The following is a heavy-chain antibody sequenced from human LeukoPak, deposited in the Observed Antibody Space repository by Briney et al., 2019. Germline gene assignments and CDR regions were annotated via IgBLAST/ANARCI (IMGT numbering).Heavy chain of an antibody. Sequence: GGSLRLSCAASGFSFSSYEMNWVRQAPGKGLEWVSYISGSGSAIYYADSVKGRFTISRDNAKNSLHLQMNSLRAEDTAVYYCARDLNGWYGRVDNWGQGTLVTVSS. J-gene: IGHJ4*02. D-gene: IGHD6-19*01. CDR3: ARDLNGWYGRVDN. CDR1: GFSFSSYE. V-gene: IGHV3-48*03. CDR2: ISGSGSAI.